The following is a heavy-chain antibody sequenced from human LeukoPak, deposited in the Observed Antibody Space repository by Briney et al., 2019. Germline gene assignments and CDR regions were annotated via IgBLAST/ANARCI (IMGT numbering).Heavy chain of an antibody. D-gene: IGHD6-13*01. Sequence: PSETLSLTCAVYGGSFSGYYWSWIRQPPGKGLEWIGEINHSGSTNYNPSLKSRVTISVDTSKNQFSLKLSSVTAADTAVYYCARGGLRGQQLVNFDYWGQGTLVTVSS. V-gene: IGHV4-34*01. J-gene: IGHJ4*02. CDR3: ARGGLRGQQLVNFDY. CDR2: INHSGST. CDR1: GGSFSGYY.